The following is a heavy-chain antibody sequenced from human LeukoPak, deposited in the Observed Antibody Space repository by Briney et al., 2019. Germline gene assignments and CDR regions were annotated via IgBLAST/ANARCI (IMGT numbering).Heavy chain of an antibody. V-gene: IGHV4-59*02. CDR2: IYYSGST. J-gene: IGHJ1*01. CDR3: ATAGEYYDFWSGYPMYSSSREYFQH. Sequence: NPSETLSLTCTVSGGSVSSYYWSWIRQPPGKGLEWIGYIYYSGSTNYNPSLKSRVTISVDKSKNQFSLKLSSVTAADTAVYYCATAGEYYDFWSGYPMYSSSREYFQHWGQGTLVTVSS. D-gene: IGHD3-3*01. CDR1: GGSVSSYY.